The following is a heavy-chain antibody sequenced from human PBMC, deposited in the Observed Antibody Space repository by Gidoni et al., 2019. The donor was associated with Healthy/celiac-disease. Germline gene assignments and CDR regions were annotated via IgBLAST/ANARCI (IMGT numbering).Heavy chain of an antibody. CDR3: ARSGACSGGSCYWSDYGMDV. CDR2: INPNSGGT. Sequence: QVQLVQSGAEVKKPGASVKVSCKASGYTFTGYYMHWVRQAPGQGLEWMGWINPNSGGTNYAQKFQGRVTMTRDTSISTAYMELSRLRSDDTAVYYCARSGACSGGSCYWSDYGMDVWGQGTTVTVSS. D-gene: IGHD2-15*01. J-gene: IGHJ6*02. CDR1: GYTFTGYY. V-gene: IGHV1-2*02.